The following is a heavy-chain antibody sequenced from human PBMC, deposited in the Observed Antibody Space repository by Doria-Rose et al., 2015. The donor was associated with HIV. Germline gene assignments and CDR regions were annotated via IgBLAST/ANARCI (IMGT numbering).Heavy chain of an antibody. CDR3: ARFRPSRGIYYSLDV. V-gene: IGHV4-4*09. D-gene: IGHD3-10*01. CDR2: IYSSGST. J-gene: IGHJ6*03. CDR1: GGSISSYY. Sequence: TLSLTCPVSGGSISSYYWNWIRQPPGKGLEWIGYIYSSGSTHYNSSLKSRVTISIDTSKNQFSLKLSSVTAADTAVYYCARFRPSRGIYYSLDVWGKGTTVTVSS.